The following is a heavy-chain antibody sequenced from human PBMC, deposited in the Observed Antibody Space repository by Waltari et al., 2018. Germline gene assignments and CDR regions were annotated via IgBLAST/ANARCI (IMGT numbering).Heavy chain of an antibody. D-gene: IGHD1-26*01. CDR2: IYSDGSNK. Sequence: QVEESGGGVVQPGGSLRLSCVASGYTFTNYGMHGVRQAPGKGLEGLVVIYSDGSNKYYEESVKGRFNVSRDNSKNSVYLQMNSLRPEDTALYFCAKAGGIHNYPLDPWGQGTLVTVSS. CDR1: GYTFTNYG. J-gene: IGHJ5*02. V-gene: IGHV3-30*18. CDR3: AKAGGIHNYPLDP.